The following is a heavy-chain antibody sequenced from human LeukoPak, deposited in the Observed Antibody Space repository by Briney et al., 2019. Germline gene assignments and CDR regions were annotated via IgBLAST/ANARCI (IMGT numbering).Heavy chain of an antibody. CDR3: TTGIWVTTIQQQVHY. J-gene: IGHJ4*02. CDR2: TKSRTDGEKT. Sequence: PGRSLRLSCAASGFTFSSYCMHWVRQAPGKGREWVGRTKSRTDGEKTEYAAPVKGRFTISRDDSKNTLYLEMNSLKSEDTAVYYCTTGIWVTTIQQQVHYWGEGTLVTVPS. CDR1: GFTFSSYC. D-gene: IGHD4-17*01. V-gene: IGHV3-15*01.